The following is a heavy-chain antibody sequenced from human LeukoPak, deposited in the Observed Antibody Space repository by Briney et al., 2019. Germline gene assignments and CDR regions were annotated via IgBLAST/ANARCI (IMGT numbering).Heavy chain of an antibody. CDR1: GFTFSRLA. CDR3: TRDQDTAAAGGETRVRSFDY. Sequence: GVLRLSCAASGFTFSRLAMTWFRQAPGKGLEWVGFIRSKAYGGTTEYAASVKGRFTISRDDSKSIAYLQMNSLKTEDTAVYYCTRDQDTAAAGGETRVRSFDYWGQGTLVTVSS. V-gene: IGHV3-49*03. D-gene: IGHD6-13*01. J-gene: IGHJ4*02. CDR2: IRSKAYGGTT.